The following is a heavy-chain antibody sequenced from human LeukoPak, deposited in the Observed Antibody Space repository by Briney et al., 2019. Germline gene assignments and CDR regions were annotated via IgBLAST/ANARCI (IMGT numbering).Heavy chain of an antibody. CDR3: ARLSRSSWYSSSDY. Sequence: GGSLRLSCAASGFTLSSFSMNWVRQAPGKGLEWVSYISSSSSIIYYADSVQGRFTISRDNAENSLYLQMNSLRAEDTAVYYCARLSRSSWYSSSDYWGQGTLVTVSS. V-gene: IGHV3-48*04. CDR1: GFTLSSFS. CDR2: ISSSSSII. J-gene: IGHJ4*02. D-gene: IGHD6-13*01.